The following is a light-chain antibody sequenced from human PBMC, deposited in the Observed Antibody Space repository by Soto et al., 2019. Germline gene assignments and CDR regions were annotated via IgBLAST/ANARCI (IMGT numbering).Light chain of an antibody. Sequence: EIVMTQSPGTLSLXXXXXXXXXXXASQSVSSSYLAWYQQKPGQAPRLLIYGASXRATGIPDRFSGSGSGTDFTLTISRLEPEDFAVYYCQQYGSSGTFGQGTKVDI. J-gene: IGKJ1*01. V-gene: IGKV3-20*01. CDR2: GAS. CDR1: QSVSSSY. CDR3: QQYGSSGT.